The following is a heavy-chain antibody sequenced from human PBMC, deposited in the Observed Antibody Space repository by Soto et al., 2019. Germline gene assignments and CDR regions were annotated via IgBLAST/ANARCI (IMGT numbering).Heavy chain of an antibody. Sequence: EVKLAESGGDLVQPGGSLRLSCAASGFTISTYHLNWVRQAPGKGLEWVSYISTDLRALYYADSVRGRFTISRDNAKNSLYLQMTSLRDEDTGVYYCKRDGRRGYDMDVWGQGTTVTVSS. V-gene: IGHV3-48*02. J-gene: IGHJ6*02. CDR3: KRDGRRGYDMDV. CDR1: GFTISTYH. D-gene: IGHD1-26*01. CDR2: ISTDLRAL.